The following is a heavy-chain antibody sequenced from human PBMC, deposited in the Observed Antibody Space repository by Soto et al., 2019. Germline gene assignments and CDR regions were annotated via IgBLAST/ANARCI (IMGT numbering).Heavy chain of an antibody. CDR2: INHSGST. V-gene: IGHV4-34*01. J-gene: IGHJ4*02. Sequence: SETLSLTCAVYGGSFSCYYWSWIRQPPGKGLEWIGEINHSGSTNYNPSLKSRVTISVDTSKNQFSLKLSSVTAADTAVCYCVRGDGYNPHFDYWGQGTLVTVSS. CDR1: GGSFSCYY. D-gene: IGHD5-12*01. CDR3: VRGDGYNPHFDY.